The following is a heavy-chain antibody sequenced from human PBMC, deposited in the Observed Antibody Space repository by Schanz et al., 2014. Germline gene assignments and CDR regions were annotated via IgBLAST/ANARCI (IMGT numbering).Heavy chain of an antibody. CDR3: ARVLARYEYYGVDV. Sequence: QVYLVESGGDLVKPGGSLRLSCAASGFTFSDYYMAWIRQAPGKRLEWVSHISGSSIHKNYADSVKGRFSISRDNGETSVYLQINSLRVEDTAVDYCARVLARYEYYGVDVWGQGTTVIVSS. CDR2: ISGSSIHK. CDR1: GFTFSDYY. J-gene: IGHJ6*02. D-gene: IGHD3-10*01. V-gene: IGHV3-11*05.